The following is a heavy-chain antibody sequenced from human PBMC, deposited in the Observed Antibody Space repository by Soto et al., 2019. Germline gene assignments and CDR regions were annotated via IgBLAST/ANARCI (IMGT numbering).Heavy chain of an antibody. CDR1: GFTFSSYA. CDR2: ISYDGSNK. V-gene: IGHV3-30-3*01. Sequence: AGGSLRLSCAASGFTFSSYAMHWVRQAPGKGLEWVAVISYDGSNKYYADSVKGRFTISRDNSKNTLYLQMNSLRAEDTAVYYCARDSLRMVAATANFDYWGQRTLVTVSS. CDR3: ARDSLRMVAATANFDY. J-gene: IGHJ4*02. D-gene: IGHD2-15*01.